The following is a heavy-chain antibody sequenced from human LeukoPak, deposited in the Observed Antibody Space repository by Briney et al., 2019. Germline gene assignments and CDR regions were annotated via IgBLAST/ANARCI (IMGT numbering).Heavy chain of an antibody. CDR3: ARDRGVDTPDYGMDV. J-gene: IGHJ6*02. Sequence: ASVKVSRKASGGTFSSYAISWVRQAPGQGLEWMGGIIPIFGTANYAQKFQGRVTITADESTSTAYMELSSLRSEDTAVYYCARDRGVDTPDYGMDVWGQGTTVTVSS. D-gene: IGHD3-10*01. CDR1: GGTFSSYA. V-gene: IGHV1-69*13. CDR2: IIPIFGTA.